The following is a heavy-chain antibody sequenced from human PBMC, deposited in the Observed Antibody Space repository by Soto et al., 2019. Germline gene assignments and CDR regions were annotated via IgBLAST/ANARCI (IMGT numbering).Heavy chain of an antibody. V-gene: IGHV1-69*06. CDR3: AREKPVTIFGVVPGQPFARWFDP. D-gene: IGHD3-3*01. CDR1: GGTFSSYA. CDR2: IIPIFGTA. Sequence: GASVKVSCKASGGTFSSYAISWVRQAPGQGLEWMGGIIPIFGTANYAQKFQGRVTITADKSTSTAYMELSSLRSEDTAVYYCAREKPVTIFGVVPGQPFARWFDPWGQGXLVTVYS. J-gene: IGHJ5*02.